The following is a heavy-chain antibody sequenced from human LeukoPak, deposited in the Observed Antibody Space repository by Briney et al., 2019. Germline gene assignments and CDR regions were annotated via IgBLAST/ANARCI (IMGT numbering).Heavy chain of an antibody. V-gene: IGHV4-34*01. D-gene: IGHD3-22*01. CDR2: INHSGST. CDR3: ARGYYYDSSGYYYGMWYFDL. J-gene: IGHJ2*01. Sequence: PSETLSLTCAVYGGSFSGYYWSWIRQPPGKGLEWIGEINHSGSTNYNPSLKSRVTISVDTSKNQFSLKLSSVTAADTAVYYCARGYYYDSSGYYYGMWYFDLWGRGTLVTVSS. CDR1: GGSFSGYY.